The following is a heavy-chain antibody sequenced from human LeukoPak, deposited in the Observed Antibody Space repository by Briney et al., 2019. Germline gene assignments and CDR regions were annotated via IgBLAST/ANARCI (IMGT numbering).Heavy chain of an antibody. Sequence: SETLSLTCTVSGGSISSSSYYWGWIRQPPGKGLEWIGSINYRGSTYYNPSLKIRVTISVDKSKNQFTLKLSSVTAADTAVYYCARGPSDSSSWYYLDYWGQGTLVTVSS. CDR2: INYRGST. V-gene: IGHV4-39*06. J-gene: IGHJ4*02. CDR1: GGSISSSSYY. CDR3: ARGPSDSSSWYYLDY. D-gene: IGHD6-13*01.